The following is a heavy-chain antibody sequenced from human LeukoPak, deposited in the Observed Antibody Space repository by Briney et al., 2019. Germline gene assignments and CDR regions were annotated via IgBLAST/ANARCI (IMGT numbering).Heavy chain of an antibody. J-gene: IGHJ4*02. V-gene: IGHV4-39*07. CDR2: IYYSGST. Sequence: SETLSLTCTVSGGSISSSSYYWGWIRQPPGKGLEWIGSIYYSGSTYYNPSLKSRVTISVDTSKNQFSLKLSSVTAADTAVYYCARDPRYYGSGSPLDYWGQGTLVTVSS. CDR1: GGSISSSSYY. CDR3: ARDPRYYGSGSPLDY. D-gene: IGHD3-10*01.